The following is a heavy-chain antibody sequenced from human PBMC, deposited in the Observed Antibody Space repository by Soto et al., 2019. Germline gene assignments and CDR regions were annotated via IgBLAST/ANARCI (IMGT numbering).Heavy chain of an antibody. J-gene: IGHJ4*02. Sequence: QVQLRESGPRLVKPSGTLSLTCIVSGTSVSSTYWWTWVRQAPGKGLEWMGEMHHTGGTNYNPSLRRRVSMSVYKSNTEFSLKLTSVTAAATGTDYCATPPPRIVGKVTEIIYWGQGTLVTVSS. CDR1: GTSVSSTYW. CDR2: MHHTGGT. CDR3: ATPPPRIVGKVTEIIY. V-gene: IGHV4-4*02. D-gene: IGHD2-21*01.